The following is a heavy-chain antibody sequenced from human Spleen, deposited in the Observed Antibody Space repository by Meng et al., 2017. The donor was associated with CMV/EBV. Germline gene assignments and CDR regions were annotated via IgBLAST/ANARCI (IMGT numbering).Heavy chain of an antibody. CDR1: GFTFDDYA. V-gene: IGHV3-7*01. D-gene: IGHD2-2*02. CDR2: IREDGSSK. Sequence: GGSLRLSCAASGFTFDDYAMHWVRQAPGKGLEWVANIREDGSSKYYADPVKGRFTISRDNAKNSLFLQMSSLRAEDTAMYYCARAGLGYCSVTSCYNDYWGQGTLVTVSS. J-gene: IGHJ4*02. CDR3: ARAGLGYCSVTSCYNDY.